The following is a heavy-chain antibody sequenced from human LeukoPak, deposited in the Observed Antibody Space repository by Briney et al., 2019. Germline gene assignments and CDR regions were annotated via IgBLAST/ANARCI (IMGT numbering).Heavy chain of an antibody. V-gene: IGHV1-18*01. Sequence: ASVKVSCKASGYSFTDYGFNWVRQAPGQGLEWMGWISAHTGYTNYAQKLQGRVTMTTDTSTSTAYMELRSLTSDDTAVYYCARDLAYCGSVCYFTFDIWGQGTMVTVSS. CDR3: ARDLAYCGSVCYFTFDI. D-gene: IGHD2-21*02. J-gene: IGHJ3*02. CDR1: GYSFTDYG. CDR2: ISAHTGYT.